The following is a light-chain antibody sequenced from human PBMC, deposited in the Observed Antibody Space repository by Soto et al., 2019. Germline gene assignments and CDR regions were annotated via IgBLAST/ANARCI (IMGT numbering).Light chain of an antibody. Sequence: EIVLTQSPATLSLSPGERATLSCRASQSVRSYLAWYQQKPGQAPRLVIFDASNRPAGIPARFSCSGSGTDFTVFLSDLEPEDFAVYYCQHRSNWPPTWTFGQGTKVEIK. CDR1: QSVRSY. CDR2: DAS. CDR3: QHRSNWPPTWT. J-gene: IGKJ1*01. V-gene: IGKV3-11*01.